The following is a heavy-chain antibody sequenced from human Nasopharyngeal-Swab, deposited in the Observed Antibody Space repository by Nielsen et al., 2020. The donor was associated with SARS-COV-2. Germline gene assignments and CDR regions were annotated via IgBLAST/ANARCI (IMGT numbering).Heavy chain of an antibody. J-gene: IGHJ6*02. D-gene: IGHD6-19*01. V-gene: IGHV3-9*03. CDR3: AKDKGSGWSDYYGMDV. CDR1: GFTFDDYA. CDR2: ISWNSGSI. Sequence: SLKISCAASGFTFDDYAMHWVRQAPGKGLEWVSGISWNSGSIGYADSVKGRFTISRDNAKNSLYLQMNSLRAEDMALYYCAKDKGSGWSDYYGMDVWGQGTTVTVSS.